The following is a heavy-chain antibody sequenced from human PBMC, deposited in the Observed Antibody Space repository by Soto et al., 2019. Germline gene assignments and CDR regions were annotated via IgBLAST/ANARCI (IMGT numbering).Heavy chain of an antibody. CDR1: GYTFPTYY. CDR2: INCNTGNT. Sequence: QVQLVQSGAEVNNPGASVRLSCKASGYTFPTYYVHWVRQAPGQGLEWLGLINCNTGNTAYTQRFQGRVTMTRDTSTSTVYMELSSLRSEDSAVYYCARGVQYVEYWGQGTLVTISS. D-gene: IGHD2-2*01. CDR3: ARGVQYVEY. V-gene: IGHV1-46*01. J-gene: IGHJ4*02.